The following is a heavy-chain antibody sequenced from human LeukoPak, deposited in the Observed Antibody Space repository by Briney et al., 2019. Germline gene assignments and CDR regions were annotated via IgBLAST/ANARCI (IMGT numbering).Heavy chain of an antibody. V-gene: IGHV4-59*01. CDR2: ISYSGST. CDR3: ARLHCSSPSCHRNWFDP. Sequence: SETLPLTCTVSGASISNFYWSWIRQPPGKGLEWTGDISYSGSTNYNPSLKSRVTMSVDTSKNQFSLKLRSVTAADTAVYYCARLHCSSPSCHRNWFDPWGQGTLVTVSS. J-gene: IGHJ5*02. D-gene: IGHD2-2*01. CDR1: GASISNFY.